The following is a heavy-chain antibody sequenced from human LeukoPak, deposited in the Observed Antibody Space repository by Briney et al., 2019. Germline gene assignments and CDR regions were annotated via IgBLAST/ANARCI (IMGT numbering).Heavy chain of an antibody. J-gene: IGHJ3*02. Sequence: ASVKVSCKASGYTFTSYDINWVRQATGQGLEWMGWMSPNSGNTGYAQKFQGRVTMTRNTSISTAYIQLSSLRSEATAVYYCARAGPEVRDAFDIWGQGTMVTVSS. D-gene: IGHD1-1*01. CDR3: ARAGPEVRDAFDI. CDR2: MSPNSGNT. CDR1: GYTFTSYD. V-gene: IGHV1-8*01.